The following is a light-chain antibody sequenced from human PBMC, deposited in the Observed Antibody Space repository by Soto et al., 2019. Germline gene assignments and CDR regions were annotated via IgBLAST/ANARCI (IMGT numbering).Light chain of an antibody. CDR1: QSVLSSSNNKNY. CDR2: WAS. V-gene: IGKV4-1*01. CDR3: QHYYSSPLT. J-gene: IGKJ4*01. Sequence: DIVMTQSPDSLSVSLGERATINCKSSQSVLSSSNNKNYLAWYQQKPGQPPKVVIYWASTRGSGVPDRFSGSGSGTDFTLTSSSLQAEDAAVYYCQHYYSSPLTFGGGTKVEIK.